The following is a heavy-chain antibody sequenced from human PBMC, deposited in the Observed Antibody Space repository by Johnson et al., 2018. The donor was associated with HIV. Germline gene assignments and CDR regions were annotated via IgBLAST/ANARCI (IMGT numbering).Heavy chain of an antibody. J-gene: IGHJ3*02. CDR1: GFTVSNNY. D-gene: IGHD4-17*01. Sequence: MQLVESGGGLVQPGGSLRLSCAASGFTVSNNYMTWVRQAPGKGLEWVSLIYSGGSTYYADSVKGRFTISRDNSKNTLYVQMNSLRAEDTAVYYCAKDRMYDYGDYGGAFDIWGQGTMVTVSS. CDR3: AKDRMYDYGDYGGAFDI. CDR2: IYSGGST. V-gene: IGHV3-66*01.